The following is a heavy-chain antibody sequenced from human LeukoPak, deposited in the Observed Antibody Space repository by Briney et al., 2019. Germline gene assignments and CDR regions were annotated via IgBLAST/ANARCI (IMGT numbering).Heavy chain of an antibody. CDR3: AKEGDIVVVVAATRFDY. J-gene: IGHJ4*02. D-gene: IGHD2-15*01. Sequence: PGGSLRLSCAGSGFTFSSYAMSWVRQAPGKGLEWVSAISGSGGSTYYADSVKGRFTISRDNSKNTLYLQMNSLRAEDTAVYYCAKEGDIVVVVAATRFDYWGQGTLVTVSS. CDR2: ISGSGGST. CDR1: GFTFSSYA. V-gene: IGHV3-23*01.